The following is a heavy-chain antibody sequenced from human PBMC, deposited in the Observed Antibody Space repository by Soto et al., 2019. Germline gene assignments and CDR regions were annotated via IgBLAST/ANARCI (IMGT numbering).Heavy chain of an antibody. J-gene: IGHJ5*02. CDR3: ARVGAHYYDDPRSWFDP. CDR2: IYYSGST. D-gene: IGHD3-22*01. CDR1: GGSISSYY. V-gene: IGHV4-59*01. Sequence: SETLSLTCTVSGGSISSYYWSWIRQPPGKGLEWIGYIYYSGSTNYNPSLKSRVTISVDTSKNQFSLKLSSVTAADTAVYYCARVGAHYYDDPRSWFDPWGQGTLVTAPQ.